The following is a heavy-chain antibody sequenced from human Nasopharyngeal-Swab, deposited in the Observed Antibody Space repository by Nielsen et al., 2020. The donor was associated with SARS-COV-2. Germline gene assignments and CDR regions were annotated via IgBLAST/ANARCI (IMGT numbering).Heavy chain of an antibody. D-gene: IGHD2-2*01. CDR3: ASDSRY. Sequence: GEPLKPSCAASGLTSSDYTMNWVRQAPGQGLEWVSSISSSGSYMYYTDSVKGRFTMSRDNAKNSLYLQMNSLRAEDTAVYYCASDSRYWGQGTLVTVSS. CDR1: GLTSSDYT. V-gene: IGHV3-21*01. J-gene: IGHJ4*02. CDR2: ISSSGSYM.